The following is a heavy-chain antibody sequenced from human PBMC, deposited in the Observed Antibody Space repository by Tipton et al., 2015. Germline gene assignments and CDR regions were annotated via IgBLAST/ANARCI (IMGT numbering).Heavy chain of an antibody. J-gene: IGHJ5*02. Sequence: TLSLTCTVSGGSISSSSYYWGWIRQPPGKGLEWIAAIYHTGSTYYNPSLKSRVTISVDTSKSQFSLRLSSVTAADTAVYYCAAHCISTSCYYWFDPWGQGTLVTVSS. D-gene: IGHD2-2*01. CDR3: AAHCISTSCYYWFDP. V-gene: IGHV4-39*07. CDR2: IYHTGST. CDR1: GGSISSSSYY.